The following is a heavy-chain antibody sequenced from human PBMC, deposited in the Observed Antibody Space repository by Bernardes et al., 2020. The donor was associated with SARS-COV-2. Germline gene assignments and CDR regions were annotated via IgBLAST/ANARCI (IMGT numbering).Heavy chain of an antibody. Sequence: LSLTCAVYGGSFSGYYWSWIRQPPGKGLEWIGEINHSGSTNYNPSLKSRVTISVDTSKNQFSLKLSSVTAADTAVYYCARGIGRSGGIWGQGTTVTVSS. V-gene: IGHV4-34*01. CDR1: GGSFSGYY. CDR2: INHSGST. J-gene: IGHJ6*02. D-gene: IGHD2-15*01. CDR3: ARGIGRSGGI.